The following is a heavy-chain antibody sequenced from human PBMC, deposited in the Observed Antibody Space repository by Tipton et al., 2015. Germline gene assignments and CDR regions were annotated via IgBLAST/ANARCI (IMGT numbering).Heavy chain of an antibody. CDR3: ARGGNNWFDP. CDR2: LSNNGGT. V-gene: IGHV4-61*01. CDR1: GGSVTSDIYH. D-gene: IGHD2-15*01. J-gene: IGHJ5*02. Sequence: TLSLTCTVSGGSVTSDIYHWSWIRQPPGKGLEWIGYLSNNGGTNYNPSLKSRVTMSVDTSKNQFSLKLTSVTAADTAVYYCARGGNNWFDPWGQGTLVTVSS.